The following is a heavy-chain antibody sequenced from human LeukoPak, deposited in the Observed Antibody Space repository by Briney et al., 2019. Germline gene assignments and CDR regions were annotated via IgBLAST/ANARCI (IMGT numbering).Heavy chain of an antibody. D-gene: IGHD5-18*01. CDR1: GGSISSYY. Sequence: SETLSLTCTVSGGSISSYYWSWIRQPPGKGLEWIGYIYYSGSTNYDPSLKSRVTISVDTSKNQFSLKLSSVTAADTAVYYCARALDTAMVDYWGQGTLVTVSS. CDR2: IYYSGST. CDR3: ARALDTAMVDY. J-gene: IGHJ4*02. V-gene: IGHV4-59*12.